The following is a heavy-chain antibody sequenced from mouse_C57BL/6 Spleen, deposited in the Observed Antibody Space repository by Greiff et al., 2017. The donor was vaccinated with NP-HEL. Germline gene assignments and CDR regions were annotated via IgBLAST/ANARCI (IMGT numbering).Heavy chain of an antibody. D-gene: IGHD1-1*01. CDR3: ARRHYGSSSWYFDV. CDR2: IDPSDSYT. Sequence: QVQLQQPGAELVMPGASVKLSCKASGYTFTSYWMHWVKQRPGQGLEWIGEIDPSDSYTNYNQKFKGKSTLTVDKSSSTAYMQLSSLTSEDSAVYYCARRHYGSSSWYFDVWGTGTTVTVSS. J-gene: IGHJ1*03. CDR1: GYTFTSYW. V-gene: IGHV1-69*01.